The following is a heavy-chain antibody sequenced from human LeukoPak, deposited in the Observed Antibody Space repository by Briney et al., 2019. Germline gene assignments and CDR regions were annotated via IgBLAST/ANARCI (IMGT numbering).Heavy chain of an antibody. CDR3: ARQPAYMTTVNFDY. Sequence: SETLSLTCTVSGGSISSSSYYWGWIRQPPGKGLEWIGSIYYSGSTYYNPPLKSRVTISVDTSKNQFSLKLSSVTAADTAVYYCARQPAYMTTVNFDYWGQGTLVTVSS. J-gene: IGHJ4*02. CDR1: GGSISSSSYY. CDR2: IYYSGST. D-gene: IGHD4-11*01. V-gene: IGHV4-39*01.